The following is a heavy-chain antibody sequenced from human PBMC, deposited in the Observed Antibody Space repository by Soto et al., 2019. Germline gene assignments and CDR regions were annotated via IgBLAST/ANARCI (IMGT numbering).Heavy chain of an antibody. Sequence: SETLSLTCTVSGGSISSGGYYWSWIRQHPGKGLEWIGYIYYSGSTYYNPSLKSRVTISVDTSKNQFSLKLSSVTAADTAVYYCARADYGSASYYYYGMDVWGQGTTVTAP. CDR1: GGSISSGGYY. CDR2: IYYSGST. V-gene: IGHV4-31*03. D-gene: IGHD3-10*01. CDR3: ARADYGSASYYYYGMDV. J-gene: IGHJ6*02.